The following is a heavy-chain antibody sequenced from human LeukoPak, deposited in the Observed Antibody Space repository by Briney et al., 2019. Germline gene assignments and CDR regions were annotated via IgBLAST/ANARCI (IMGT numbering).Heavy chain of an antibody. J-gene: IGHJ2*01. D-gene: IGHD3-22*01. Sequence: PSETLSLTCTVSGGSISSSSYYWGWIRQPPGKGLEWIGSIYYSGSTYYNPSLKSRVTISVDTSKNQFSLKLSSVTAADTAVYYCAGEYYDSSGYDLWGRGTLVTVSS. V-gene: IGHV4-39*01. CDR2: IYYSGST. CDR3: AGEYYDSSGYDL. CDR1: GGSISSSSYY.